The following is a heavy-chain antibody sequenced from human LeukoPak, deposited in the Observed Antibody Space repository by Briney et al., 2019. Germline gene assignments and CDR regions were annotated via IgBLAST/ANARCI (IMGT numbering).Heavy chain of an antibody. CDR3: ARDLGGSSGYPRGYFDY. D-gene: IGHD3-22*01. J-gene: IGHJ4*02. V-gene: IGHV3-30*04. CDR2: ISYDGSNK. CDR1: GFTFSSYA. Sequence: GRSLRLSCAASGFTFSSYAMHWVRQAPGKGLEWVVVISYDGSNKYYADSVKGRFTISRDNSKNTLYLQMNSLRAEDTAVYYCARDLGGSSGYPRGYFDYWGQGTLVTVSS.